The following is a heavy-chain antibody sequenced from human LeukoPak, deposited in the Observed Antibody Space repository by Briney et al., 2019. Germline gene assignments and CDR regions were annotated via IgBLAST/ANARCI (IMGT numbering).Heavy chain of an antibody. CDR3: ARVVDHDYGDYYLNY. D-gene: IGHD4-17*01. CDR1: GFTASSND. J-gene: IGHJ4*02. CDR2: IYSGGST. Sequence: GGTLRLSCAASGFTASSNDTSWVRQAPGKGLECISVIYSGGSTDYADSVKGRLTISRDNSKNTLYLQMNSLRAEDTAVYYCARVVDHDYGDYYLNYWGQGALVTVSS. V-gene: IGHV3-53*01.